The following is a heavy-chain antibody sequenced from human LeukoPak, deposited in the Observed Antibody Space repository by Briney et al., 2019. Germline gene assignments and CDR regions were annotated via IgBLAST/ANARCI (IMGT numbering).Heavy chain of an antibody. V-gene: IGHV3-23*01. Sequence: GGSLRLSCTASGFTFSTYAMGWTRQAPGKGLEWVSGIGSNGVNTYYADSAKGRFTISRDNSENTVYLQMNSLRAEGTALYYCVRAYTTSGTYSEPWGQGTLVTVSS. CDR3: VRAYTTSGTYSEP. D-gene: IGHD1-26*01. CDR1: GFTFSTYA. J-gene: IGHJ4*02. CDR2: IGSNGVNT.